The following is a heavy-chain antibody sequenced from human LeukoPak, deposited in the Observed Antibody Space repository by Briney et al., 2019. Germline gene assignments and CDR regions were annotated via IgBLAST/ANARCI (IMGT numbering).Heavy chain of an antibody. D-gene: IGHD1-26*01. CDR1: GFTFSSYS. V-gene: IGHV3-21*01. CDR2: ISSSSSYI. CDR3: AREWGGSYDSDY. J-gene: IGHJ4*02. Sequence: GGSLRLSCAASGFTFSSYSMNWVRQAPGKGLEWVSSISSSSSYIYYADSVKGRFTISRDNAKNSLYLQMNSLRAEDTAVYYCAREWGGSYDSDYWGQGTLVTVSS.